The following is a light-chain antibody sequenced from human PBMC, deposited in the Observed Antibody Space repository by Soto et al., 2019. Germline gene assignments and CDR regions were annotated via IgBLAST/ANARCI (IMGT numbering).Light chain of an antibody. CDR3: QQYNTWPPIT. CDR2: GAS. CDR1: QSVSSK. Sequence: EIVMTQSPATLSVSPGERATLSCRASQSVSSKLAWYQQRPGQSLMLLIYGASTRATGIPARFSGSGSGTEFTLTISSLQSEDFAVYYCQQYNTWPPITFGQGTLLEIK. V-gene: IGKV3-15*01. J-gene: IGKJ5*01.